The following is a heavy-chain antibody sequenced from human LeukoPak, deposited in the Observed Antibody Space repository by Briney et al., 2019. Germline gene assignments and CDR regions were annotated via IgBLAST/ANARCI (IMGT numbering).Heavy chain of an antibody. CDR2: IYYSGST. D-gene: IGHD3-3*01. CDR1: GGSISSSSYY. Sequence: SETLSLTCTVSGGSISSSSYYWGWIRQPPGKGLEWIGSIYYSGSTYYNPSLKSRVTISVDTSKNQFSLKLSSVTAADTAVYYCARLPSPPPVLRFLEPPSGDYWGQGTLVTVSS. J-gene: IGHJ4*02. V-gene: IGHV4-39*01. CDR3: ARLPSPPPVLRFLEPPSGDY.